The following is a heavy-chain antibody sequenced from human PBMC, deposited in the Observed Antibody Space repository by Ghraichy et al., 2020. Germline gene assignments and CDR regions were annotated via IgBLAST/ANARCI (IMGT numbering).Heavy chain of an antibody. CDR2: INTGSGDT. CDR3: AREAGYNFVYYFDF. J-gene: IGHJ4*02. V-gene: IGHV1-3*04. D-gene: IGHD5-18*01. Sequence: MGWINTGSGDTKYAQRFQGRVTFTRDTSATTSYMELSSLRPEDTAVYFCAREAGYNFVYYFDFLGQGTLVTVSS.